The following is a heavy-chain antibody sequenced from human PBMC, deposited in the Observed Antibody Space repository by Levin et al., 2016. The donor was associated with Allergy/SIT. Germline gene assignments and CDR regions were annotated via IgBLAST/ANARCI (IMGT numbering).Heavy chain of an antibody. CDR1: GFTFSSYG. J-gene: IGHJ2*01. CDR3: ARVTNWYFDL. CDR2: IRYDGSNK. D-gene: IGHD1-1*01. Sequence: GESLKISCAASGFTFSSYGMHWVRQAPGKGLEWVAFIRYDGSNKYYADSVKGRFTISRDNAKNSLYLQMNSLRADDTAVFFCARVTNWYFDLWGRGTLVTVSS. V-gene: IGHV3-30*02.